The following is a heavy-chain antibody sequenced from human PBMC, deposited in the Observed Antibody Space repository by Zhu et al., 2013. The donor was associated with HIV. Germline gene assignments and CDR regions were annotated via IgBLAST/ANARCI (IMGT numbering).Heavy chain of an antibody. CDR1: GGSIRRTDYY. CDR3: ARDRYDRSGYYWFDL. CDR2: IYYTGNT. V-gene: IGHV4-39*07. J-gene: IGHJ5*02. Sequence: QVQLQESGPGVVKPSETLSLTCTVIGGSIRRTDYYWGWIRQPPGKGLEWIGSIYYTGNTYDNPPLKSRVTQSVDTSKNQFSLKLSSVTAADTAVYYCARDRYDRSGYYWFDLWGQGNPGHRLL. D-gene: IGHD3-22*01.